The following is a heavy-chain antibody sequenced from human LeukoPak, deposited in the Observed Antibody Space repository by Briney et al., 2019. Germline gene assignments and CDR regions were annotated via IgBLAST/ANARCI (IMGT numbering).Heavy chain of an antibody. J-gene: IGHJ3*02. D-gene: IGHD3-22*01. CDR1: GGSISSGSYY. V-gene: IGHV4-61*02. Sequence: SETLSLTCTVSGGSISSGSYYWSWIRQPAGKGLEWIGRIYTSGSTNYNPSLKSRVTISVDTSKNQFSLKLSSVTAADTAVYYCARDGRGYYYDSSGYRNAFDIWGQGTMVTVSS. CDR3: ARDGRGYYYDSSGYRNAFDI. CDR2: IYTSGST.